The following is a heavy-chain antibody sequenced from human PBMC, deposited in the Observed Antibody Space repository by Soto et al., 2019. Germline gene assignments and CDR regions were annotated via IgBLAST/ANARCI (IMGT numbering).Heavy chain of an antibody. V-gene: IGHV4-4*02. CDR1: GGSISSSNW. CDR3: ASGTGTAGY. J-gene: IGHJ4*02. Sequence: QVQLQESGPGLVKPSGTLSLTCAVSGGSISSSNWWSWVRQPPGKGLERIGESYHSGSTNYNPSLKGRATISVDQAKNQLSRKLSAVTDADTAVDYCASGTGTAGYWGQGTLVTVSS. CDR2: SYHSGST. D-gene: IGHD1-1*01.